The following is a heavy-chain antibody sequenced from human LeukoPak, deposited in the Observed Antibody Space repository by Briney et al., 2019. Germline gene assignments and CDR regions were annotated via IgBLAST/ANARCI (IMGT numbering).Heavy chain of an antibody. D-gene: IGHD3-10*01. CDR1: GFTVNSKY. V-gene: IGHV3-66*02. CDR3: AKGSFTMVRGGYGMDV. CDR2: VYSGGET. J-gene: IGHJ6*02. Sequence: GGSLRLSCAASGFTVNSKYMSWIRQAPGTGLEWVSVVYSGGETYYADSVRGRFTVSRDISKNTLYLQMNSLRAEDTAVYYCAKGSFTMVRGGYGMDVWGQGTTVTVSS.